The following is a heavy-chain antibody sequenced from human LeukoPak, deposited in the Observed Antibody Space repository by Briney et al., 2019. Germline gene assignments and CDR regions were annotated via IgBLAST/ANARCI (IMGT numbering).Heavy chain of an antibody. J-gene: IGHJ6*03. CDR3: AKDFLDSRGRPYYMDV. CDR2: ISRSGGTT. CDR1: GFTFSNYA. V-gene: IGHV3-23*01. Sequence: PGGSLRLSCAASGFTFSNYAMSWVRQAPGKGLEWVSDISRSGGTTYHADSVKGRFTISRDNAKNSLYLQMKSLRAEDTAVYYFAKDFLDSRGRPYYMDVWGQGTTVTVSS. D-gene: IGHD6-19*01.